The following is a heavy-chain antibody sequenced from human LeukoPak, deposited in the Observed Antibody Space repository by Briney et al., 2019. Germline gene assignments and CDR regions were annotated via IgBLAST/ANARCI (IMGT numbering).Heavy chain of an antibody. CDR2: IIPILGIA. D-gene: IGHD3-22*01. CDR3: ARDGTPSPYYYDSSGYRRFDY. CDR1: GGTFSSYA. Sequence: GASVKVSCKASGGTFSSYAISRVRQAPGQGLEWMGRIIPILGIANYAQKFQGRVTITADKSTSTAYMELSSLRSEDTAVYYCARDGTPSPYYYDSSGYRRFDYWGQGTLVTVSS. J-gene: IGHJ4*02. V-gene: IGHV1-69*04.